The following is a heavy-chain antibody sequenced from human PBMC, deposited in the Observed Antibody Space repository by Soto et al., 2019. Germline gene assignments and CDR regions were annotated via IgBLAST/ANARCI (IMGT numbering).Heavy chain of an antibody. J-gene: IGHJ5*02. Sequence: QVQLQESGPGLVKPSGTLSLTCAVSGGSISSDNWWSWVRQPPGKGLGWIGELYHSGNTNYNPSLKTRVTISVDKSKNQSAIMMTSVTAADTALYYCARASASSMLRGVIITWGQGTQVTVSS. CDR2: LYHSGNT. D-gene: IGHD3-10*01. V-gene: IGHV4-4*02. CDR3: ARASASSMLRGVIIT. CDR1: GGSISSDNW.